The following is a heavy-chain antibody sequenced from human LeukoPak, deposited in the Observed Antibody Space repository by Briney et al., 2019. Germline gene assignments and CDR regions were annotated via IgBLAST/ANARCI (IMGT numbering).Heavy chain of an antibody. D-gene: IGHD2-21*02. V-gene: IGHV3-21*01. Sequence: GGSPRLSCAASGFTFTSYSMNWVRQAPGKGLEWVSSISSSGDYIYYADSVKGRFTISRDNANNSLYLQMNSLRAEDTAVYYCAKNSDIVVVTAQDYWGQGTLVTVSS. J-gene: IGHJ4*02. CDR2: ISSSGDYI. CDR3: AKNSDIVVVTAQDY. CDR1: GFTFTSYS.